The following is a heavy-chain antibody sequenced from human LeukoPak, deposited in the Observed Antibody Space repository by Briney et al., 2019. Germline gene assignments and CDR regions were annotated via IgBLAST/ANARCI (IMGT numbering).Heavy chain of an antibody. CDR1: GGSFSDYY. CDR2: INHSGST. CDR3: AGGRSKRRPYWYLDL. V-gene: IGHV4-34*01. D-gene: IGHD6-6*01. J-gene: IGHJ2*01. Sequence: SETLSLTCAVYGGSFSDYYWSWIRQPPGKGLEWIGEINHSGSTNYNPALKRRVTISVSTSKNQFSLKLISVTAADTTVLYFAGGRSKRRPYWYLDLWGRGTMVTVSS.